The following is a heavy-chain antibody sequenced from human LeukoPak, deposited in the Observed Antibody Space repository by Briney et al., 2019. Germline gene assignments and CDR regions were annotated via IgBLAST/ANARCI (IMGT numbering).Heavy chain of an antibody. CDR1: GGSISSGGYY. V-gene: IGHV4-31*03. J-gene: IGHJ3*02. CDR3: AMFSSSWINAFDI. CDR2: IYNSGST. Sequence: SETLSLTCTVSGGSISSGGYYWSWIRQHPGKGLGWIGYIYNSGSTYYNPSLKSRVTISVDTSKNQFSLKLSSVTAADTAVYYCAMFSSSWINAFDIWGQGTMVTVSS. D-gene: IGHD6-13*01.